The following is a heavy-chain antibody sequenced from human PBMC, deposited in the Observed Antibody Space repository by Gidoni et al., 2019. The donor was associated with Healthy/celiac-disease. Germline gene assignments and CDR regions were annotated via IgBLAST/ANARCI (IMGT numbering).Heavy chain of an antibody. CDR1: GFTFSSYA. Sequence: EVQLLESGGGLVQPGGSLRLSCAASGFTFSSYAMSWVRQAPGKGLEWVSAISGSGGSTYYADSVKGRFTISRDNSKNTLYLQMNSLRAEDTAVYYCAKAGDTVVYYYYYYMDVWGKGTTVTVSS. CDR3: AKAGDTVVYYYYYYMDV. D-gene: IGHD7-27*01. J-gene: IGHJ6*03. V-gene: IGHV3-23*01. CDR2: ISGSGGST.